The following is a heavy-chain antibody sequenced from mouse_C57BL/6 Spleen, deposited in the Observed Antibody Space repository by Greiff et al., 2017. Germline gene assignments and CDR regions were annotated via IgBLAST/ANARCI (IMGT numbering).Heavy chain of an antibody. CDR1: GYAFSSYW. CDR2: IYPGGGDP. CDR3: ARRYYGSSYYFDY. D-gene: IGHD1-1*01. J-gene: IGHJ2*01. V-gene: IGHV1-80*01. Sequence: QVQLQQSGAELVKPGASVKISCKASGYAFSSYWMNWVKQRPGKGLEWIGQIYPGGGDPNYNGKFKGKATLTADKSSSTAYLQSSSLTSEDSAVYVCARRYYGSSYYFDYWGQGTTLTVSS.